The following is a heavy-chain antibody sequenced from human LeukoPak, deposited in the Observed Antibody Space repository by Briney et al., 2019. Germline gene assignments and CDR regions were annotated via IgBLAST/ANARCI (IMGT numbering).Heavy chain of an antibody. CDR1: GGTFSSYA. V-gene: IGHV1-46*01. Sequence: ASVKVSCKASGGTFSSYAISWVRQAPGQGLEWMGIINPSGGSTSYAQKFQGRVTMTRDMSTSTVYMELSSLRSEDTAVYYCVRDLDTDYFDYWGQGTLVTVSS. CDR2: INPSGGST. D-gene: IGHD2-2*02. J-gene: IGHJ4*02. CDR3: VRDLDTDYFDY.